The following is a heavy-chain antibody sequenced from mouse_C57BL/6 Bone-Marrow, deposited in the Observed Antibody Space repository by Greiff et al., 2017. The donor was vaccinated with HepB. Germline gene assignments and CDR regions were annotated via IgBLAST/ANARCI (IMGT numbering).Heavy chain of an antibody. D-gene: IGHD1-1*01. CDR1: GYTFTDYY. V-gene: IGHV1-19*01. CDR3: ARQDYGSGY. CDR2: INPYNGGT. J-gene: IGHJ2*01. Sequence: VQLQQSGPVLVKPGASVKMSCKASGYTFTDYYMNWVKQSHGKSLEWIGVINPYNGGTSYNQKFKGKATLTVDKSSSTAYMELNSLTSEDSAVYYCARQDYGSGYWGQGTTLTVSS.